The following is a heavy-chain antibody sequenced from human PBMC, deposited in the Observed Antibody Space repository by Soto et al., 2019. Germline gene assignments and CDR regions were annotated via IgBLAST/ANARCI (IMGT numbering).Heavy chain of an antibody. J-gene: IGHJ6*02. D-gene: IGHD2-15*01. CDR1: GDTVSSNSVA. CDR3: ARSEEDSDYYYYGMDV. V-gene: IGHV6-1*01. Sequence: SQTLSLTCVGPGDTVSSNSVAWNWVRQSPSRGLEWLGRTYYRSRWYSDYAVSVRSRIDINADTSKNQVSLQLSSVTPEDTAVYYCARSEEDSDYYYYGMDVWGQGTTVTVS. CDR2: TYYRSRWYS.